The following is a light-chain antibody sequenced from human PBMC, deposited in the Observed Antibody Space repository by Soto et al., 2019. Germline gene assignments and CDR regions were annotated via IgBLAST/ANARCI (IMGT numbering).Light chain of an antibody. V-gene: IGLV7-46*01. J-gene: IGLJ2*01. CDR3: LLSYRAAVV. CDR1: TGAVTSGHF. CDR2: DTS. Sequence: QAVVTQEPSLTVSPGGTVTLTCGSSTGAVTSGHFPYWFQQKPGQPPRTPIFDTSNKHSWTPARFSGSLLGGKAALTLSGAQPEDEAEYYCLLSYRAAVVFGGGTKLTVL.